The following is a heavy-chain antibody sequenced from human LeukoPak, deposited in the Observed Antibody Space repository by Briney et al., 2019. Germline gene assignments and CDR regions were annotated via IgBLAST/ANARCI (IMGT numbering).Heavy chain of an antibody. J-gene: IGHJ5*02. V-gene: IGHV1-69-2*01. CDR1: GYTFNDYY. CDR3: ATPDYYGSGSYWFDP. Sequence: ASVKISCKVSGYTFNDYYMHWVQQAPGNGLEWMGLVDPEDGETIYAEKFQSRVTITADTSTDTAYMELSSLRSEDTAVYYCATPDYYGSGSYWFDPWGQGTLVTVSS. CDR2: VDPEDGET. D-gene: IGHD3-10*01.